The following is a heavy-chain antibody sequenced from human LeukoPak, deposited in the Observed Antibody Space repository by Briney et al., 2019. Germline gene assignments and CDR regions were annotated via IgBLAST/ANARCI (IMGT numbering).Heavy chain of an antibody. CDR3: ARTSYSSSWYYFDY. CDR2: IYYSGST. CDR1: GGSISSGGYY. Sequence: SETLSLTCTVSGGSISSGGYYWSWIRQHPGKGLEWIGYIYYSGSTYYNPSLKSRVTISVDTSKNQFSLKLSSVTAADTAVYYCARTSYSSSWYYFDYWGQGTLVTVSS. D-gene: IGHD6-13*01. J-gene: IGHJ4*02. V-gene: IGHV4-31*03.